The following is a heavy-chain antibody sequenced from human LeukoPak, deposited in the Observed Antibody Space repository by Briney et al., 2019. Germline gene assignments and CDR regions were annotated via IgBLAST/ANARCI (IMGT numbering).Heavy chain of an antibody. CDR3: ASGYYGSGSYSALDY. D-gene: IGHD3-10*01. CDR1: GGSMNDYY. Sequence: SETLSLTCTVSGGSMNDYYWSWLRQPPGKGLEWIGYFFYSGSTNYHPSLKSRVTISVDTSKNQFSLKLSSVTAADTAVYYCASGYYGSGSYSALDYWGQGALVTVSS. J-gene: IGHJ4*02. V-gene: IGHV4-59*01. CDR2: FFYSGST.